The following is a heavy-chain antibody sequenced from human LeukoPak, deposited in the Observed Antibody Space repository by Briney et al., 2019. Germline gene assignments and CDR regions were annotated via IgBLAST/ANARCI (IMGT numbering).Heavy chain of an antibody. Sequence: SQTLSLTCTVSGGSISSGGYYWRWIRQHPGKGLEWIGYIYYSGSTNYNPSLKSRVTISVDTSKNQFSLKLSSVTAADTAVYYCASGAPYYDYVWGSYRYPNWFDPWGQGTLVTVSS. J-gene: IGHJ5*02. V-gene: IGHV4-31*03. CDR3: ASGAPYYDYVWGSYRYPNWFDP. D-gene: IGHD3-16*02. CDR1: GGSISSGGYY. CDR2: IYYSGST.